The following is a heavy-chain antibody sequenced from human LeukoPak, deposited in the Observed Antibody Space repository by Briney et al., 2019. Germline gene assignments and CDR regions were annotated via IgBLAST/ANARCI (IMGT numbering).Heavy chain of an antibody. CDR1: GYTFTGYY. CDR3: ARVLGYCSSTSCYWYFDL. D-gene: IGHD2-2*01. V-gene: IGHV1-2*02. Sequence: GASVKVSCKASGYTFTGYYMHWVRQAPGQGLEWMGWINPNSGGTNYAQKFQGRVTMTRDTSISTAYMELSRLRSDDTAVYYCARVLGYCSSTSCYWYFDLWGRGTLVTVSS. CDR2: INPNSGGT. J-gene: IGHJ2*01.